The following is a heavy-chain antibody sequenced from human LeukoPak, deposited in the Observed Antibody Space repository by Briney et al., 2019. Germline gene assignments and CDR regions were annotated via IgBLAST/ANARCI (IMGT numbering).Heavy chain of an antibody. V-gene: IGHV4-59*08. CDR3: ARHSFDFWSGYYGFRFDP. D-gene: IGHD3-3*01. J-gene: IGHJ5*02. Sequence: SETLSLTCTVSGGSISSYYWSWIRQPPRKGLEWIGYIYYSGSTNYNPSLKSRVTISVDTSKNQFSLKLSSVTAADTAVYYCARHSFDFWSGYYGFRFDPWGQGTLVTVSS. CDR1: GGSISSYY. CDR2: IYYSGST.